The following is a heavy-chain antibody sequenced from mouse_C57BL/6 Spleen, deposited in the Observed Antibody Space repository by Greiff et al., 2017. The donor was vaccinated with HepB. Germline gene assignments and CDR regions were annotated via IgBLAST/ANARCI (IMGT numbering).Heavy chain of an antibody. CDR2: IRSKSSNYAT. V-gene: IGHV10-3*01. CDR1: GFTFNTYA. Sequence: EVQGVESGGGLVQPKGSLKLSCAASGFTFNTYAMHWVRQAPGKGLEWVARIRSKSSNYATYYADSVKDRFTISRDDSQSMLYLQMNNLKAEDTAVYYCGGENYYGSSYGFAYWGQGTLVTVSA. J-gene: IGHJ3*01. CDR3: GGENYYGSSYGFAY. D-gene: IGHD1-1*01.